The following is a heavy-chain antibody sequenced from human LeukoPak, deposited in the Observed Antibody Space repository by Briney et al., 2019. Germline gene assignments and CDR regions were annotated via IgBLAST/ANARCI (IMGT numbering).Heavy chain of an antibody. CDR1: GDSVSSNSAA. J-gene: IGHJ4*02. V-gene: IGHV6-1*01. CDR3: ARSLDTDLRE. D-gene: IGHD5-18*01. Sequence: SQTLSLTCAISGDSVSSNSAAWNWIRQSPSRGLEWLGRTYYRSKWSKDYAISVKSRITINPDTSNNQLSLQLNSVTPEDTAVYYCARSLDTDLREWGQGTLVTVSS. CDR2: TYYRSKWSK.